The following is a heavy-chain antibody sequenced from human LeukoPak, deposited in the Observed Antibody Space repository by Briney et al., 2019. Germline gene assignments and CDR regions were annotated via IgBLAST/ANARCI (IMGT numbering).Heavy chain of an antibody. CDR1: GFTFRSHD. J-gene: IGHJ4*02. CDR2: ISGSGGST. Sequence: GGSLRLSCAASGFTFRSHDMSWVRQAPGKGLEWVSGISGSGGSTFYADSVKGRFTISRDNSKNTLYLQMNSLRAEDTAVYYCAKDPQQWLFDYWGQGTLVTVSS. CDR3: AKDPQQWLFDY. D-gene: IGHD6-19*01. V-gene: IGHV3-23*01.